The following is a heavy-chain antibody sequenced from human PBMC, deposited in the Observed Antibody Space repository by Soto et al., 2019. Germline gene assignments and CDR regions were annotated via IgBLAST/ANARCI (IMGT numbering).Heavy chain of an antibody. J-gene: IGHJ4*02. D-gene: IGHD5-18*01. CDR3: ARDIGYSYGLGGGFDY. V-gene: IGHV1-69*12. CDR2: IIPIFGTA. Sequence: QVQLVQSGAEVKKPGSSVKVSCKASGGTFSSYAISWVRQAPGQGLEWMGGIIPIFGTANYAQKFQGRVTITADEPTSTAYMELSSLRSEDTAVYYCARDIGYSYGLGGGFDYWGQGTLVTVSS. CDR1: GGTFSSYA.